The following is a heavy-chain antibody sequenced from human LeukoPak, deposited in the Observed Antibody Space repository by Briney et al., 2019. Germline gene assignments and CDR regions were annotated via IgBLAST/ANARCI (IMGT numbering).Heavy chain of an antibody. J-gene: IGHJ4*02. Sequence: PSETLSLTCTVSGGSISSYYWSWIRQPPGKGLEWIGYIYYSGSTYYNPSLKSRVTISVDTSKNQFSLKLSSVTAADTAVYYCARVFYYDSSGYLVPPNFDYWGQGTLVTVSS. CDR1: GGSISSYY. V-gene: IGHV4-30-4*01. CDR3: ARVFYYDSSGYLVPPNFDY. D-gene: IGHD3-22*01. CDR2: IYYSGST.